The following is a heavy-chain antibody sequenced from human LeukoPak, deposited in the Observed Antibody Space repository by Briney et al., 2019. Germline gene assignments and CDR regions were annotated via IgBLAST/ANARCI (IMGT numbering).Heavy chain of an antibody. CDR1: GFTFSDEY. Sequence: GGSLRLSCAASGFTFSDEYMSWLRRAPGKRLEWVSYISNSGSYTNYADSVKGRFTISRDNAKNSLYLQMNSLRAEIAVVECCAREDLAYCGGDCYPYFDYWGQGTLVTVSS. CDR2: ISNSGSYT. D-gene: IGHD2-21*02. V-gene: IGHV3-11*05. J-gene: IGHJ4*02. CDR3: AREDLAYCGGDCYPYFDY.